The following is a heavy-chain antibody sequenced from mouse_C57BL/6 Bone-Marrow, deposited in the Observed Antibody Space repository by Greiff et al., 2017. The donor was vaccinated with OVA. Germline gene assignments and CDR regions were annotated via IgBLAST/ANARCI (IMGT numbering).Heavy chain of an antibody. CDR2: IDPSDSYT. V-gene: IGHV1-69*01. CDR3: AREVVAIYWYFDV. D-gene: IGHD1-1*01. J-gene: IGHJ1*03. Sequence: QVQLQQPGAELVMPGASVKLSCKASGYTFTSYWIHWVKQRPGQGLEWIGEIDPSDSYTNYNQKFKGKSTLTVDKSSSTAYMQLSSLTSEDSAVYYCAREVVAIYWYFDVWGTGTTVTVSS. CDR1: GYTFTSYW.